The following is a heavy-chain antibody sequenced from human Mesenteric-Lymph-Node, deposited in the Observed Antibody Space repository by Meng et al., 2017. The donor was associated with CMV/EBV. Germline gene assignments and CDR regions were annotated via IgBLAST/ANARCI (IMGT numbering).Heavy chain of an antibody. CDR3: AGTLYCSSTSCYDY. D-gene: IGHD2-2*01. Sequence: SVKVSCKASGGTFSSYAISWVRQAPGQGLEWMGGIIPILGIANYAQKLQGRVTITADKSTSTAYMELSSLRSEDTAVYYCAGTLYCSSTSCYDYWGQGTLVTVSS. V-gene: IGHV1-69*10. J-gene: IGHJ4*02. CDR2: IIPILGIA. CDR1: GGTFSSYA.